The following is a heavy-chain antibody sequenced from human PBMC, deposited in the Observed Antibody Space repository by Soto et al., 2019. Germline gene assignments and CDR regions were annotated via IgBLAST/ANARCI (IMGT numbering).Heavy chain of an antibody. CDR1: GFTFSHHG. Sequence: QVQLVESGGGVVQPGRSLRLSCAASGFTFSHHGMHWVRQAPGKGLEWLTVVSSDGSITYDADSVRGRFAISRDNSKNTLYLHMNSMRTEDTAVYYCAKESDYYSNSKCSFDSWGQGILVTVSS. CDR3: AKESDYYSNSKCSFDS. CDR2: VSSDGSIT. D-gene: IGHD2-21*01. V-gene: IGHV3-30*18. J-gene: IGHJ4*02.